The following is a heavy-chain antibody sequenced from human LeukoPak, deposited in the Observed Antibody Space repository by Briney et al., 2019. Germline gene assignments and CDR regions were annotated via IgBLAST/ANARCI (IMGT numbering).Heavy chain of an antibody. J-gene: IGHJ4*02. CDR1: GFTFSSYA. V-gene: IGHV3-30*04. Sequence: GGSLRLSCAASGFTFSSYAMHRVRQAPGKGLEWVAVISYDGSNKYYADSVKGRFTISRDNSKNTLYLQMNSLRAEDTAVYYCARDRAFDYWGQGTLVTVSS. CDR2: ISYDGSNK. CDR3: ARDRAFDY.